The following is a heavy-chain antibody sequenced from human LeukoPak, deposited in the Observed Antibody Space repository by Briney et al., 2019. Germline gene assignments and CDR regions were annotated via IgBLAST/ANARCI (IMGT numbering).Heavy chain of an antibody. CDR1: GYSLSSYW. V-gene: IGHV5-51*01. Sequence: GEPLHISLHASGYSLSSYWIGWARPMPGKRLEWMGTIDPRDSYSRYSPSFQAQITISAGKSISTAYLQWSSLKASDTAMYYCARQALYSDYIGYWGQGTLVTVSS. D-gene: IGHD4-11*01. J-gene: IGHJ4*02. CDR3: ARQALYSDYIGY. CDR2: IDPRDSYS.